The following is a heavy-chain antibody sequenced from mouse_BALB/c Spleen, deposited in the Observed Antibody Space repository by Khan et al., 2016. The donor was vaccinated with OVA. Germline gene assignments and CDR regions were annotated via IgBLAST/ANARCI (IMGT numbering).Heavy chain of an antibody. CDR1: GDSITSGY. CDR2: IIYTGYT. Sequence: VQLQQSGPSLVKPSQTLSITCSVTGDSITSGYWNWIRKFPGNKLEYMGYIIYTGYTYYNPSLKSRISITRHTSKNQYYLQLSSVTDEDTATYYCARSTYRYAFVYWGQGTLVTVSA. J-gene: IGHJ3*01. D-gene: IGHD2-12*01. V-gene: IGHV3-8*02. CDR3: ARSTYRYAFVY.